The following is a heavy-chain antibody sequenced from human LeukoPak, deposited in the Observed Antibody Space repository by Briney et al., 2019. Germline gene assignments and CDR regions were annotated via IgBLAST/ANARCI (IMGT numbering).Heavy chain of an antibody. J-gene: IGHJ3*02. Sequence: SETLSLTCTVSGGSISSYYWSWIRQPPGKGLEWIGYIYYSGSTNYNPSLKSRVTISVDTSKNQFSLKLSSVTAADTAVYYCARAAWLQSGGAFDIWGQGTMVTVSS. CDR2: IYYSGST. V-gene: IGHV4-59*01. D-gene: IGHD5-24*01. CDR3: ARAAWLQSGGAFDI. CDR1: GGSISSYY.